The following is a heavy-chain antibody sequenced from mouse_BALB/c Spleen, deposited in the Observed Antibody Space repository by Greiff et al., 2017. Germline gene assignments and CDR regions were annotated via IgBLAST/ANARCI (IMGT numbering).Heavy chain of an antibody. CDR3: ARSRYDDRFAY. V-gene: IGHV1-26*01. Sequence: EVQLQQSGPELVKPGASVKISCKASGYTFTDYYMNWVKQSHGKSLEWIGLVNPNNGGTSYNQKFKGKATLTVDKSSSTAYMELRSLTSEDSAVYYCARSRYDDRFAYWGQGTLVTVSA. CDR1: GYTFTDYY. J-gene: IGHJ3*01. CDR2: VNPNNGGT. D-gene: IGHD2-14*01.